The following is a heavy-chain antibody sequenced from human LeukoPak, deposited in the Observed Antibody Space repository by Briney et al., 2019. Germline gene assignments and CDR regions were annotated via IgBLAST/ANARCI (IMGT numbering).Heavy chain of an antibody. CDR2: INPNNGGT. D-gene: IGHD1-26*01. J-gene: IGHJ4*02. CDR1: GYTFTGYY. V-gene: IGHV1-2*02. CDR3: ARDPPGATTSHFDN. Sequence: ASVKVSCKASGYTFTGYYIHWVRQAPGQGLEWMGWINPNNGGTNYAQNFQGRVTVTRDTSLTTAYMELSRLRSDDTAVYYCARDPPGATTSHFDNWGQGTLVTVSS.